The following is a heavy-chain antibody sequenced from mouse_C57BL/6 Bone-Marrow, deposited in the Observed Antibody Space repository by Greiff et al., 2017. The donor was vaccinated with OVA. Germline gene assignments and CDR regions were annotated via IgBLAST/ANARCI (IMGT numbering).Heavy chain of an antibody. CDR3: TRGYSNYYAMGY. D-gene: IGHD2-5*01. Sequence: QVQLQQSGAELVRPGASVTLSCKASGYTFTDYEMHWVKQTPVHGLEWIGAIDPETGGTASNQQFKGKAILTAAKSSSKADRELRSLTSEDSAVYYCTRGYSNYYAMGYWGQGTSVTVSS. CDR2: IDPETGGT. V-gene: IGHV1-15*01. J-gene: IGHJ4*01. CDR1: GYTFTDYE.